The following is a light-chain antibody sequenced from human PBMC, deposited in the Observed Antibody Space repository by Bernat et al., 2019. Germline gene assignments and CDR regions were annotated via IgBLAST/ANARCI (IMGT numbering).Light chain of an antibody. Sequence: EIVLTQSPATLSLSPGDRATLSCRTSETVRSSLAWYQQRAGQTPRLLIYNVSKRASGIPARFTGSGYGTDFTLTITSLEPEDFAVYYCQHRSDWPPHTFGQGTRLEI. J-gene: IGKJ2*01. CDR1: ETVRSS. CDR3: QHRSDWPPHT. CDR2: NVS. V-gene: IGKV3-11*01.